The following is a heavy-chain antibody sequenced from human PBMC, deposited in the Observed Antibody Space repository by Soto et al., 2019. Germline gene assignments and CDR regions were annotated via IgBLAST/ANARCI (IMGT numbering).Heavy chain of an antibody. CDR3: ARETSGYYDY. D-gene: IGHD3-22*01. J-gene: IGHJ4*02. V-gene: IGHV4-61*01. CDR2: IYNSETT. CDR1: GGSVSSGSFY. Sequence: TETLSLTCTVSGGSVSSGSFYWTWIRQPPGKGLEWIGYIYNSETTNYNPSLKRRVTMLVDTSKNQFSLKLSSVTAADTAVYYCARETSGYYDYWGQGTLVTVSS.